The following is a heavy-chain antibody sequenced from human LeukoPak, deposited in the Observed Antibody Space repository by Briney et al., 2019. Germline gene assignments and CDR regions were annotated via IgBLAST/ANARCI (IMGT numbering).Heavy chain of an antibody. CDR2: IIPIFGTA. Sequence: ASVKVSCKASGGTFSSYAISWVRQAPGQGLEWMGGIIPIFGTANYAQKFQGRVTITADESTSTAYMELSSLRSEDTAVYYCARDRLDYGDYEWVWFDPWGQGTLVTVSS. CDR1: GGTFSSYA. D-gene: IGHD4-17*01. CDR3: ARDRLDYGDYEWVWFDP. V-gene: IGHV1-69*13. J-gene: IGHJ5*02.